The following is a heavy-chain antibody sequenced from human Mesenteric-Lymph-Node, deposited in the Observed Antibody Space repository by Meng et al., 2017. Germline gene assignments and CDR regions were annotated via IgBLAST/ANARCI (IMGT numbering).Heavy chain of an antibody. CDR2: FSGSDGGT. CDR3: AKEMGAVGTPYFDY. Sequence: EVQLLESGGGLVQPGGSLRLSCAASGFSFSNYAISWVRQAPGKGLEWVSAFSGSDGGTNYADSVKGRFTISRDSSKNTLYLQMNSLRAEDTAIYYCAKEMGAVGTPYFDYWGQGTLVTVSS. D-gene: IGHD6-13*01. CDR1: GFSFSNYA. J-gene: IGHJ4*02. V-gene: IGHV3-23*01.